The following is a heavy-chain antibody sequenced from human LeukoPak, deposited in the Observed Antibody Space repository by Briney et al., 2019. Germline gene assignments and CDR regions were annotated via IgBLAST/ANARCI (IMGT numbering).Heavy chain of an antibody. CDR1: GYTFTSYY. CDR2: INPSGGST. V-gene: IGHV1-46*01. D-gene: IGHD6-19*01. CDR3: ARDSRLASSGWHYYYYYMDV. Sequence: ASVKVSCKASGYTFTSYYMHWVRQAPGQGLEWMGIINPSGGSTSYAQKFQGRVTMTRDMSTSTVYMELSSLRSEDTAAYYCARDSRLASSGWHYYYYYMDVWGKGTTVTVSS. J-gene: IGHJ6*03.